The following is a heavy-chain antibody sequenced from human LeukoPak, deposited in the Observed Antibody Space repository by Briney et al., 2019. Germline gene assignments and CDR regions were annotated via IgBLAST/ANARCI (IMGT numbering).Heavy chain of an antibody. CDR2: INPSGGST. V-gene: IGHV1-46*01. J-gene: IGHJ6*03. CDR3: ARGGWYGYYYYYYMDV. D-gene: IGHD6-19*01. CDR1: GYTFTSYY. Sequence: ASVKVSCKASGYTFTSYYMHWVRQAPGQGLEWMGIINPSGGSTSYAQKFQGRVTMTRDTSTSTVYMELSSLRSEDTAVYYCARGGWYGYYYYYYMDVWGKGTTVTVSS.